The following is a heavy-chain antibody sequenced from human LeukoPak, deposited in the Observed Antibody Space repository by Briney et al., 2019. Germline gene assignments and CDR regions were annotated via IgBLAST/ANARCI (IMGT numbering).Heavy chain of an antibody. V-gene: IGHV4-39*01. Sequence: PSETLSLTCTVSGGSISSSSYYWGWIRQPPGKGLEWIGSIYYSGSTYYNPSLKSRVTISVDTSKNQFSLKLSSVTAADTAVYYCARHYKSIAARRGYYYMDVWGKGTTVTVSS. J-gene: IGHJ6*03. CDR2: IYYSGST. CDR3: ARHYKSIAARRGYYYMDV. D-gene: IGHD6-6*01. CDR1: GGSISSSSYY.